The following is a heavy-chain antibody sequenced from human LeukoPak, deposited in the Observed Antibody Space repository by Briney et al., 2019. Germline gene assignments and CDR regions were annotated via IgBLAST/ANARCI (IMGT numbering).Heavy chain of an antibody. Sequence: SETLSRTGTVSGGSISNYYWRWMGQAPGKGLEWIAYTFYSGSTTYTPSLKTPVTISVSTSQTHFSLRLHSVTAADTAVYYCARHPSTSWSFDYWGQGTLVTVSS. CDR2: TFYSGST. D-gene: IGHD6-13*01. V-gene: IGHV4-59*08. CDR1: GGSISNYY. J-gene: IGHJ4*02. CDR3: ARHPSTSWSFDY.